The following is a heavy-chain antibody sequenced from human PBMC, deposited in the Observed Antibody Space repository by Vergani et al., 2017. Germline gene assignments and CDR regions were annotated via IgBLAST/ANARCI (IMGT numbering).Heavy chain of an antibody. V-gene: IGHV4-30-4*01. CDR3: AAWLRWELLAYYYYGMDV. CDR2: IYYSGST. CDR1: GGSISSGDYY. Sequence: QVQLQESGPGLVKPSQTLSLTCTVSGGSISSGDYYWSWIRQPPGKGLEWIGYIYYSGSTYYNPSLKSRVTISVDTSKNQFSLKLSSVTAADTAVYYCAAWLRWELLAYYYYGMDVWGQGTTVTVSS. J-gene: IGHJ6*02. D-gene: IGHD1-26*01.